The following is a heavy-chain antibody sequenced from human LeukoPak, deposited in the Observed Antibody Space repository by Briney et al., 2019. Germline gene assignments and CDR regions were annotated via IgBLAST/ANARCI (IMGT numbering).Heavy chain of an antibody. D-gene: IGHD6-13*01. CDR1: GFIFSSHE. V-gene: IGHV3-48*03. CDR3: ARDPYSRYSSSWSHRYFDL. Sequence: GGSLRLSCAASGFIFSSHEMNWVRQAPGKGLEWVSYITTSGGIEYHANSVKGRFTISRANAKNSLYLQMNSLRAEDTAVYYCARDPYSRYSSSWSHRYFDLWGRGTLVSVSS. J-gene: IGHJ2*01. CDR2: ITTSGGIE.